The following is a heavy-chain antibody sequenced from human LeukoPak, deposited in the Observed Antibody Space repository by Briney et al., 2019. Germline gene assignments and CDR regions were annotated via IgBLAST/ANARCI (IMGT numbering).Heavy chain of an antibody. D-gene: IGHD3-10*02. CDR1: GFTFSSSG. Sequence: PGGSLRLSCAASGFTFSSSGMHSVRQAPGKGLEWVAVIWYDGSNEYYADAVKGRFIISRDNSKNTVHLQMNSLRVEDTSVYYCAREISMFVNAFDLWGQGTLVAVSS. CDR2: IWYDGSNE. J-gene: IGHJ3*01. CDR3: AREISMFVNAFDL. V-gene: IGHV3-33*01.